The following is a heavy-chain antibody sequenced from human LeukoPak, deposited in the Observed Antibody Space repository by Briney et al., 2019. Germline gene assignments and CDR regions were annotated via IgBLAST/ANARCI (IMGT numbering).Heavy chain of an antibody. J-gene: IGHJ5*02. CDR1: GGSISSGGYS. CDR3: ASHPSYYYDSSGSKEGNWFDP. D-gene: IGHD3-22*01. CDR2: IYHSGST. Sequence: SETLSLTCAVSGGSISSGGYSWSWIRQPPGKGLEWIGYIYHSGSTYYNPPLKSRVTISVDRSKNQFSLKLSSVTAADTAVYYCASHPSYYYDSSGSKEGNWFDPWGQGTLVTVSS. V-gene: IGHV4-30-2*01.